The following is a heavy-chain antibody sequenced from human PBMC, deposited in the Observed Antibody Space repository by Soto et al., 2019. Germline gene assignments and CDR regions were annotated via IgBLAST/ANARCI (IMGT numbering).Heavy chain of an antibody. CDR1: GFTFNDYS. CDR2: ISGSGTYI. Sequence: GESLKISCEASGFTFNDYSMDWVRQAPEKGLEWVSSISGSGTYIYYADSVKGRFAISRDNANNVMYLQMDTLRAEDTAVYYCVRAGHVFDVHYYGMDLWGQGTTVTVSS. V-gene: IGHV3-21*01. J-gene: IGHJ6*02. CDR3: VRAGHVFDVHYYGMDL. D-gene: IGHD3-10*01.